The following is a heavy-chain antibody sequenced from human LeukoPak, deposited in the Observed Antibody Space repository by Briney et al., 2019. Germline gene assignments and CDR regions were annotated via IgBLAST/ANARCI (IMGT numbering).Heavy chain of an antibody. CDR2: IYYTGTT. V-gene: IGHV4-59*01. Sequence: SETLSLTCTVSGGSISDYYWSWIRQPPGERLEWIGYIYYTGTTTYNPSLKTRATLSIDTSKNQFSPKLSSVTAADTAMYYCTRDRKYYEIWGQGTMVTVSS. D-gene: IGHD1-14*01. CDR1: GGSISDYY. J-gene: IGHJ3*02. CDR3: TRDRKYYEI.